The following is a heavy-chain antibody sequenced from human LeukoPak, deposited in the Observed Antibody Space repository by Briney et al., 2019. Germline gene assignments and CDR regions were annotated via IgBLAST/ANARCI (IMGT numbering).Heavy chain of an antibody. Sequence: ASVKVSCKASGYYFTSVGITWVRRAPGQGLEWMGWISPYNGNTNYAQNLQGRVTMTTDTSTNTAYMELRSLTSDDTAVYYCARVGSDCSDGNCYWGQGTLVTVSS. J-gene: IGHJ4*02. D-gene: IGHD2-15*01. CDR3: ARVGSDCSDGNCY. CDR2: ISPYNGNT. V-gene: IGHV1-18*01. CDR1: GYYFTSVG.